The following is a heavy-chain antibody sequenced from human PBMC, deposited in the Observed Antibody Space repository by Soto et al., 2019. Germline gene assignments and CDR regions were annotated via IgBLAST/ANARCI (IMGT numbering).Heavy chain of an antibody. J-gene: IGHJ4*02. V-gene: IGHV1-2*02. CDR1: TYAFNGYY. CDR3: SRARHSGNSGYNNDY. D-gene: IGHD5-12*01. CDR2: VSANSGGT. Sequence: GASVKVSCKTSTYAFNGYYIHWVRQAPGQGLEWMGWVSANSGGTNYAQKFKDRVIMTRDTSTSTAYMELSRLTSDDTAVYYCSRARHSGNSGYNNDYWGQGTLVTVSS.